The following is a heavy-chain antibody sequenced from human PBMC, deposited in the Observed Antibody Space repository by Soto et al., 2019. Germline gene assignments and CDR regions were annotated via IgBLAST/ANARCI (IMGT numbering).Heavy chain of an antibody. CDR2: MNQDGSEK. Sequence: GGSLRLSCAASGFTFSSYWMSWVRQAPGKGLEWVANMNQDGSEKYYVDSMKGRFTISRDNARNSLYLQMNSLRVEDTAVYYCARTPYYYDSSGSNLFDYWGQGTLVTVSS. CDR3: ARTPYYYDSSGSNLFDY. V-gene: IGHV3-7*01. CDR1: GFTFSSYW. J-gene: IGHJ4*02. D-gene: IGHD3-22*01.